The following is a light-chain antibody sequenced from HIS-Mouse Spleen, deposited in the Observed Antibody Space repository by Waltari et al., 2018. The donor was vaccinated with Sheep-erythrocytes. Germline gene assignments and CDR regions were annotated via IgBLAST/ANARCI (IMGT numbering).Light chain of an antibody. CDR2: DAS. CDR3: QQRSNWPLT. V-gene: IGKV3-11*01. Sequence: EIVLTQSPATLSLSPGERATLCCRASQSVSSYLAWYQQKPGQAPRLLIYDASNRATGIPARFSGRGSGTDFTLTISSLEPEDFAVYYCQQRSNWPLTFGGGTKVEIK. J-gene: IGKJ4*01. CDR1: QSVSSY.